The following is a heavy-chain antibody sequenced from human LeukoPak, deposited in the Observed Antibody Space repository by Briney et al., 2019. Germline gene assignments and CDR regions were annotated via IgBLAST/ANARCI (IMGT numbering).Heavy chain of an antibody. CDR1: GGTFSSYA. J-gene: IGHJ5*02. CDR2: IIPIFGTA. CDR3: ARVGDFWSGYPQRNWFDP. D-gene: IGHD3-3*01. Sequence: ASVKVSCKASGGTFSSYAISWVRQAPGQGLEWMGGIIPIFGTANCAQKFQGRVTITADESTSTAYMELSSLRSEDTAVYYCARVGDFWSGYPQRNWFDPWGQGTLVTVSS. V-gene: IGHV1-69*13.